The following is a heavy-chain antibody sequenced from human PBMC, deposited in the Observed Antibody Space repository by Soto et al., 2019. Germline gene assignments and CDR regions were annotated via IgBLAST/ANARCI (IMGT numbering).Heavy chain of an antibody. CDR3: ARDGYPGELWPVDV. D-gene: IGHD3-10*01. CDR2: ISTYNGNT. V-gene: IGHV1-18*01. J-gene: IGHJ6*02. CDR1: GYTFTKYG. Sequence: QAQLVQSGAEVKKPGASVKVSCKAFGYTFTKYGITWVRQAPGQGLEWMGWISTYNGNTDYSQKVQGRVTMTTDTSTSIADMELRRLRSDDTAVYYWARDGYPGELWPVDVWGQGTTVTVSS.